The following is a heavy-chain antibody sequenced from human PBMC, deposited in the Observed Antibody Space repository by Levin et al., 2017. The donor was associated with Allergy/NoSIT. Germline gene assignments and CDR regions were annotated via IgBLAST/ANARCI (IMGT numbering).Heavy chain of an antibody. Sequence: GGSLRLSCKASGSTFTGYYMHWVRQAPGHGLEWMGWINPNSGGTNYAQKFQGRVTMTRDTSISTAYMELSRLRSDDTAVYYCARDGTGYYDSSVWFDYWGQGTLVTVSS. CDR3: ARDGTGYYDSSVWFDY. J-gene: IGHJ4*02. CDR2: INPNSGGT. CDR1: GSTFTGYY. D-gene: IGHD3-22*01. V-gene: IGHV1-2*02.